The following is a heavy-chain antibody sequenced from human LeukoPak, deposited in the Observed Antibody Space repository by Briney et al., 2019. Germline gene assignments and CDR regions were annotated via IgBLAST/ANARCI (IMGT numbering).Heavy chain of an antibody. Sequence: GESLQISCKGSGYNFTSYWIGWVRQMPGKGLERMGIIYPGDSDSRYSPSFQGQVTISADKSISTAYLQWSSLKASDTAMYYCARLRLMYYYGSGAKYYYYYYYMDVWGKGTTVTISS. V-gene: IGHV5-51*01. CDR3: ARLRLMYYYGSGAKYYYYYYYMDV. D-gene: IGHD3-10*01. CDR2: IYPGDSDS. CDR1: GYNFTSYW. J-gene: IGHJ6*03.